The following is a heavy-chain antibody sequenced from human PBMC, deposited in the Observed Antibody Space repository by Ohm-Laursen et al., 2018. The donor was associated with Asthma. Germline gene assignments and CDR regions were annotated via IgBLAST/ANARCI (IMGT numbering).Heavy chain of an antibody. Sequence: SLRLSCSASGFTFSSYAMSWVRQAPGKGLEWVSAISGSGGSTYYADSVKGRFTISRDNSKNTLYLQMNSLRAEDTAVYYCARDSSIAARGLNFDYWGQGTLVTVSS. CDR3: ARDSSIAARGLNFDY. J-gene: IGHJ4*02. D-gene: IGHD6-6*01. V-gene: IGHV3-23*01. CDR1: GFTFSSYA. CDR2: ISGSGGST.